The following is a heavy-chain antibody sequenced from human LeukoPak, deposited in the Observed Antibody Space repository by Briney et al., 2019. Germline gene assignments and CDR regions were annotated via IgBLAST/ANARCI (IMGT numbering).Heavy chain of an antibody. CDR2: FDPEDGET. CDR3: ATDVKIDYGGNILLVR. V-gene: IGHV1-24*01. CDR1: GYTLTELS. J-gene: IGHJ4*02. Sequence: EASMKVSCKVSGYTLTELSMHWVRQAPGKGLEWMGGFDPEDGETIYAQKFQGRVTMTEDTSTDTAYMELSSLRSEDTAVYYCATDVKIDYGGNILLVRWGQGTLVTVSS. D-gene: IGHD4-23*01.